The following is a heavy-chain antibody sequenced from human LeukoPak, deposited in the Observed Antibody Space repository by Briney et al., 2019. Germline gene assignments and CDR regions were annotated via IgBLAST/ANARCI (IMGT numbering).Heavy chain of an antibody. J-gene: IGHJ4*02. Sequence: ASVKVSCKASGYTFTGYYMHWVRQAPGQGLEWMGWIKPNSGGTNYAQKFQGRVTLTRDTSISTDYLELSSLNSDDSAVYYCARYIGGSGWCWGQGALVTVSS. CDR2: IKPNSGGT. CDR1: GYTFTGYY. CDR3: ARYIGGSGWC. D-gene: IGHD3-16*01. V-gene: IGHV1-2*02.